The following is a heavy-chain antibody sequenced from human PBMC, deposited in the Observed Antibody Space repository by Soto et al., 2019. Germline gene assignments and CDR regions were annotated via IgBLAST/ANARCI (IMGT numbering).Heavy chain of an antibody. J-gene: IGHJ6*02. Sequence: QVQLVESGGGVVQPGRSLRLSCAASGFTFSSDAMHWVHQAPGKGLEWVAVISYDGSNKYYADSVKGRFTISRDNSKNTLYLQMNSLRAEDTAVYYCARDRVITFGGVFVPYYYYYGMDVWGLGTTVTVSS. CDR3: ARDRVITFGGVFVPYYYYYGMDV. V-gene: IGHV3-30-3*01. D-gene: IGHD3-16*02. CDR1: GFTFSSDA. CDR2: ISYDGSNK.